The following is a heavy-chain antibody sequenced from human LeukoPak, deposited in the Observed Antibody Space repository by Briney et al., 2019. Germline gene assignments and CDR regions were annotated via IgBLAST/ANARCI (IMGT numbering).Heavy chain of an antibody. CDR1: GYTFTGYY. J-gene: IGHJ5*02. Sequence: ASVNVSCKASGYTFTGYYMHWVRQAPGQGREWMGRINPNSGGTNYAQKFQGRVTMTKDTSISTGYMELSRLRSDDTAVYYCARAPLGYNWFDHWGQGTLLTVSS. CDR2: INPNSGGT. CDR3: ARAPLGYNWFDH. D-gene: IGHD3-10*01. V-gene: IGHV1-2*06.